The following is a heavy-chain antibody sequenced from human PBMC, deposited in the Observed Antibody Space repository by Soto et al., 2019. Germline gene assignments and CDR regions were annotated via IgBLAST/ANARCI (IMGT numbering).Heavy chain of an antibody. CDR1: GFTVSSNY. J-gene: IGHJ4*02. Sequence: LRRSCAASGFTVSSNYMSWVRQAPGKGLEWVSVLYSGGSTYYADSVKGRFTISRDNSRNTPFLQMNSLRAEDTAVYYCARSADYTNYLFDYWGQGTLVTVSS. V-gene: IGHV3-53*01. D-gene: IGHD4-4*01. CDR2: LYSGGST. CDR3: ARSADYTNYLFDY.